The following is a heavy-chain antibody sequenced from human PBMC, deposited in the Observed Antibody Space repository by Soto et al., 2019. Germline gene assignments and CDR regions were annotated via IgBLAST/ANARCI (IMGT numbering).Heavy chain of an antibody. Sequence: GGSLRLSCAASGVTFSSHARQWVRQAPGKGLEWVTVISSDGGTKFYADSVKGRFTTSRDNSKNTLWLQMNGLRVEDTAVYFCARDYSGSGSFDYWGQGTLVTVSS. J-gene: IGHJ4*02. D-gene: IGHD3-10*01. CDR1: GVTFSSHA. CDR3: ARDYSGSGSFDY. CDR2: ISSDGGTK. V-gene: IGHV3-30-3*01.